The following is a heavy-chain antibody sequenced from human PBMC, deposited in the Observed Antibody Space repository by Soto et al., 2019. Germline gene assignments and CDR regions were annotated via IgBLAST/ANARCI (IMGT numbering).Heavy chain of an antibody. D-gene: IGHD3-16*01. J-gene: IGHJ4*02. Sequence: GGSLRLSCAASGFTFSSYAMSWVRQAPGKGLEWVSAISGSGGSTYYADSVKGRFTISRDNSKNTLYLQMNSLRAEDTAVYYCANHQTRPYTYHFDYWGQGTLVTVYS. CDR3: ANHQTRPYTYHFDY. CDR1: GFTFSSYA. V-gene: IGHV3-23*01. CDR2: ISGSGGST.